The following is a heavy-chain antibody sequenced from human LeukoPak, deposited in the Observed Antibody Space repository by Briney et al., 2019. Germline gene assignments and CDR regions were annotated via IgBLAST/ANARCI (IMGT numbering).Heavy chain of an antibody. J-gene: IGHJ6*03. V-gene: IGHV4-61*02. D-gene: IGHD4-11*01. CDR2: IYTSGST. CDR1: GGSISSGGTYY. CDR3: ARTYSNYGGSYYYYYMEV. Sequence: SETLSLTCTVSGGSISSGGTYYWSWIRQPAGKGLEWIGRIYTSGSTNYNPSLKSRVTISVDTSKNQFSLKLSSVTAADTAVYYCARTYSNYGGSYYYYYMEVWGKGTTVTVSS.